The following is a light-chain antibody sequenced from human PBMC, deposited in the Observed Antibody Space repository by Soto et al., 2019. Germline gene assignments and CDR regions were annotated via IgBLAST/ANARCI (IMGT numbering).Light chain of an antibody. CDR3: CSFAGSGYV. J-gene: IGLJ1*01. CDR1: SSDVGGYNF. V-gene: IGLV2-8*01. Sequence: ALSQPPSASGSLGQSVTISCTGTSSDVGGYNFVSWFQQRPGEAPKLLIYEVSNRPSGVPDRFSGSKSGNTASLTVSGLQADDEADYYCCSFAGSGYVFGSGTKVTVL. CDR2: EVS.